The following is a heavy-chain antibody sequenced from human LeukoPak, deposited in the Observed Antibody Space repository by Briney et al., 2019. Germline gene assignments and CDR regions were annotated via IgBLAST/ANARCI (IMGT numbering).Heavy chain of an antibody. CDR1: GVAFSSDW. V-gene: IGHV3-74*01. CDR3: ASGFTLFAY. CDR2: INSDGSST. J-gene: IGHJ4*02. Sequence: GGSLRLSCAASGVAFSSDWMHWGRQGPGKGLGWVSGINSDGSSTSYAGSVKGRVTTSRDNAKNPLYLQMNSLRAEDTAVYYCASGFTLFAYWGQGTLVTVSS.